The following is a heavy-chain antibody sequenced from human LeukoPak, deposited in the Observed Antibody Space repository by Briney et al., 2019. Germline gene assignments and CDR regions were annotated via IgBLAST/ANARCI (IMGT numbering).Heavy chain of an antibody. V-gene: IGHV4-31*03. Sequence: SETLSLTCTVSGGSISSGGYYWSWIRQHPGKGLEWIGYIYYSGSTYYNPSLKSRVTISLDKSKNHFSLKLTSVTAADTAVYYCVRVVVVSATLKDWFDPWGQGILVTVSS. CDR1: GGSISSGGYY. CDR3: VRVVVVSATLKDWFDP. CDR2: IYYSGST. D-gene: IGHD2-15*01. J-gene: IGHJ5*02.